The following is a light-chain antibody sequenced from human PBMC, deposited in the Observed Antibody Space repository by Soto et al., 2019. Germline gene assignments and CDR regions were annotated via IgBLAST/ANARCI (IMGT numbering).Light chain of an antibody. CDR1: QSVSSK. V-gene: IGKV3-20*01. J-gene: IGKJ5*01. CDR2: GAS. Sequence: ILMTQSPSTLSLSPGERATLSCRASQSVSSKLAWHQQKPGQAPRLLIYGASSRATGIPDRFSGSGSGTDFTLTISRLEPEDFAVYYCQQYGSSPPITFGQGTRLEI. CDR3: QQYGSSPPIT.